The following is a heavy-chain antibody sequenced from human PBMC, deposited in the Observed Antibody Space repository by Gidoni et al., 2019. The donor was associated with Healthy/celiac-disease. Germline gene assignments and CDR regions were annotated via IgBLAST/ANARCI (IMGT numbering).Heavy chain of an antibody. V-gene: IGHV1-18*04. CDR2: ISAYNGNT. J-gene: IGHJ3*02. Sequence: QVQLVQSGAEVKKPGASVKVSCKASGYTFTSYGISWVRQAPGQGLEWMGWISAYNGNTNYAQKLQGRVTMTTDTSTSTAYMELRSLRSDDTAVYYCARDSGTYYYDSSGYLSDAFDIWGQGTMVTVSS. CDR3: ARDSGTYYYDSSGYLSDAFDI. CDR1: GYTFTSYG. D-gene: IGHD3-22*01.